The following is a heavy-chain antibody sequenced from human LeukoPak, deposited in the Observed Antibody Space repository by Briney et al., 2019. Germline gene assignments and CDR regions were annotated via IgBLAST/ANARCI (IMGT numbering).Heavy chain of an antibody. D-gene: IGHD3-10*01. J-gene: IGHJ5*01. CDR2: INHSGST. CDR1: GGSFSGYY. Sequence: KPSETLSLTCAVYGGSFSGYYWSWIRQPPGKRLEWIGEINHSGSTNYNPSLKSRVTISVDTSKNQFSLKLSSVTAADTAMYYCVRAGWFGDLYNPDYYLDSWGQGTLVTVSS. V-gene: IGHV4-34*01. CDR3: VRAGWFGDLYNPDYYLDS.